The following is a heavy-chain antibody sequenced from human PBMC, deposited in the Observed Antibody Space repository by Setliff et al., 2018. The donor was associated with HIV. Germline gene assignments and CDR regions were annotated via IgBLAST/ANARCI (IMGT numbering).Heavy chain of an antibody. CDR2: IYHSGST. J-gene: IGHJ4*02. D-gene: IGHD6-19*01. V-gene: IGHV4-4*02. Sequence: PSETLSLTCAVSGGSISSSNWWNWVRQPPGKGLGWIGKIYHSGSTNYNPSLKSRVTISVDKSKNQLSLNLSSVTAADMGVYYCTIEGAGTIVYSWGQGTLVTVSS. CDR1: GGSISSSNW. CDR3: TIEGAGTIVYS.